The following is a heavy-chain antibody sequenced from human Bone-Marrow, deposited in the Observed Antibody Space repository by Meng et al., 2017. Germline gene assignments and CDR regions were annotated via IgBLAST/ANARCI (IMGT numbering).Heavy chain of an antibody. V-gene: IGHV1-18*01. CDR2: ISAYNGNT. D-gene: IGHD2-2*01. J-gene: IGHJ4*02. Sequence: ASVKVSCKASGYTFTSYGISWVRQAPGQGLEWMGWISAYNGNTNYAQKLQGRVTMTRDTSISTAYMELSKLRSDDTAVYYCARLYQLLDYWGQGTLVTVSS. CDR3: ARLYQLLDY. CDR1: GYTFTSYG.